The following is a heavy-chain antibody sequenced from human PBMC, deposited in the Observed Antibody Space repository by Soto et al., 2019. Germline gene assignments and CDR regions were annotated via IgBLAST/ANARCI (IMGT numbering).Heavy chain of an antibody. D-gene: IGHD5-18*01. J-gene: IGHJ4*02. Sequence: PSETLSLTCTVSGGSISGYYWSWIRQPPGKGLEWIGYMYNTGSTVYNPSFKGRVTISVDTSKNQFSLKLSSVTAADTAVYYCARRYGSCFDYWGQGTLVTVSS. CDR3: ARRYGSCFDY. CDR1: GGSISGYY. CDR2: MYNTGST. V-gene: IGHV4-59*08.